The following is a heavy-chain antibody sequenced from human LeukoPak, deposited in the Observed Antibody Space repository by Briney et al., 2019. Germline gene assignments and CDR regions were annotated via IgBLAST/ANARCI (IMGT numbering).Heavy chain of an antibody. V-gene: IGHV3-23*01. J-gene: IGHJ5*02. CDR1: GFTFSSYA. CDR2: ISGSGGST. Sequence: GGSLRLSCAASGFTFSSYAMSWVRQAPGKGLEWVSVISGSGGSTYYADSVKGRFTISRDNSKNTLYLQMNSLRAEDTAVYYCAKDSYGSGSQPGWFDPWGQGTLVTVSS. CDR3: AKDSYGSGSQPGWFDP. D-gene: IGHD3-10*01.